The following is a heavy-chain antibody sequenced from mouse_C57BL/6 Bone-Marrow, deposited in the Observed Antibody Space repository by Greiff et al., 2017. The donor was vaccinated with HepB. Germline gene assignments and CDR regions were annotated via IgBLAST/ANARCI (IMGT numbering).Heavy chain of an antibody. D-gene: IGHD2-2*01. CDR3: ARGVYGYDDYYAMDY. Sequence: QVQLKESGPGLVAPSQSLSITCTVSGFSLTSYAISWVRQPPGKGLEWLGVIWTGGGTNYNSALKSRLSISKDNSKRQVFLKMNSLQTDDTARYYCARGVYGYDDYYAMDYWGQGTSVTVSS. CDR1: GFSLTSYA. J-gene: IGHJ4*01. V-gene: IGHV2-9-1*01. CDR2: IWTGGGT.